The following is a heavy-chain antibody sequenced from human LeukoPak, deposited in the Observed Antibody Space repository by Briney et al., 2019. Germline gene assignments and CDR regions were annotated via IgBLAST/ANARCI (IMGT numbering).Heavy chain of an antibody. CDR1: GGSFIGYY. J-gene: IGHJ4*02. V-gene: IGHV4-34*01. CDR2: INHSGST. D-gene: IGHD3-22*01. CDR3: ARDSDSSGYRFARAVDY. Sequence: SETLSLTCAVYGGSFIGYYWSWIRQPPGKGLEWIGEINHSGSTNYNPSLKSRVTISVDTSKNQFSLKLSSVTAADTAVYYCARDSDSSGYRFARAVDYWGQGTLVTVSS.